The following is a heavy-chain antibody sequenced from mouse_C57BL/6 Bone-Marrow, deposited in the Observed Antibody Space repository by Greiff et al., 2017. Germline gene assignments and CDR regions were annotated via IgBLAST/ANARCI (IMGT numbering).Heavy chain of an antibody. J-gene: IGHJ4*01. CDR2: IRNKANGYTT. V-gene: IGHV7-3*01. CDR3: ARYSGNYYAMDY. Sequence: EVKVVESGGGLVQPGGSLSLSCAASGFTFTDYYMSWVRQPPGKALEWLGFIRNKANGYTTEYSASVKGRFTISRDNSQSILYLQMNALRAEDSATYYCARYSGNYYAMDYWGQGTSVTVSS. CDR1: GFTFTDYY.